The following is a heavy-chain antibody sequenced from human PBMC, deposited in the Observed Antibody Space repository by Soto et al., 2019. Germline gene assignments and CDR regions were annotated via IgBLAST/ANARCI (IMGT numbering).Heavy chain of an antibody. D-gene: IGHD3-3*01. V-gene: IGHV4-39*01. CDR2: IYYSGST. Sequence: SETLSLTCTVSGGSISSSSYYWGWIRQPPGKGLEWIGSIYYSGSTYYNPSLKSRVTISVDTSKNQFSLKLSSVTAADTAVYYCARPNYYDFWSGYFFGFYYMDVWGKGTTVTVSS. CDR3: ARPNYYDFWSGYFFGFYYMDV. J-gene: IGHJ6*03. CDR1: GGSISSSSYY.